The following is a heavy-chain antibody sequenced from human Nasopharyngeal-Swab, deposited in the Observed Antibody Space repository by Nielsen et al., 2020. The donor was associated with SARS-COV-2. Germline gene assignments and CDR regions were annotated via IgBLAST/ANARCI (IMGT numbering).Heavy chain of an antibody. Sequence: KVSCKGSGYSFTSYWIGWVRQMPGKGLEWMGIIYPGDSDTRYSPSFQGQVTISADKSISTAYLQWSSLKASDTAMYYCARAYSSSSQYYYYYGMDVWGQGTTVTVSS. CDR2: IYPGDSDT. J-gene: IGHJ6*02. V-gene: IGHV5-51*01. D-gene: IGHD6-6*01. CDR1: GYSFTSYW. CDR3: ARAYSSSSQYYYYYGMDV.